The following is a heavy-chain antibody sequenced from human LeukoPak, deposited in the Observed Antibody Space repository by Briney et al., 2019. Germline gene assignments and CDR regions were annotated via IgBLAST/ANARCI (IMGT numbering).Heavy chain of an antibody. J-gene: IGHJ6*02. CDR1: GGSISSSNW. D-gene: IGHD2-15*01. CDR3: ARTGPDWGLRNCSGGSCSPEDYYYYYGMDV. V-gene: IGHV4-4*02. Sequence: SETLSLTCAVSGGSISSSNWWSWVRQPPGKGLEWIGEIYHSGSTNYNPSLKSRVTISVDKSKNQFSLKLSSVTAADTAVYYCARTGPDWGLRNCSGGSCSPEDYYYYYGMDVWGQGTTDTVSS. CDR2: IYHSGST.